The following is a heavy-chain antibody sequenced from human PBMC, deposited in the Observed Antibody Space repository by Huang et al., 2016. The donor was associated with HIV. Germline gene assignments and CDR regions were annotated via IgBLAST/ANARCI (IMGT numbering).Heavy chain of an antibody. CDR2: MSSGSSVM. D-gene: IGHD4-17*01. Sequence: EVQLVESGGGLVKPGGSVRLSCEASGFTFSDYKMNWVRQAAGKGREWVSRMSSGSSVMADSMKGRFTVSRDDAKNSLYLRMNGLRAEDTAVYYGAREGTTDGYGWASSGYGMDVWGQGTTVTVSS. J-gene: IGHJ6*02. CDR3: AREGTTDGYGWASSGYGMDV. V-gene: IGHV3-21*01. CDR1: GFTFSDYK.